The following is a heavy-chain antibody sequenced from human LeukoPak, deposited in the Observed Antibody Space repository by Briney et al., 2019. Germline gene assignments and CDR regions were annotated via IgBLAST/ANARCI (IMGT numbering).Heavy chain of an antibody. V-gene: IGHV3-11*04. CDR2: ISNDGTTI. Sequence: AGGPLRLSCAASGFTFSDHYMSWIRQAPGKGLEWVSYISNDGTTIKYADSVKGRLTVSRDNAKNSLYLQMNSLRVEDTAVYYCVRTARLSDYWGQGTLVTVSS. D-gene: IGHD6-6*01. CDR3: VRTARLSDY. J-gene: IGHJ4*02. CDR1: GFTFSDHY.